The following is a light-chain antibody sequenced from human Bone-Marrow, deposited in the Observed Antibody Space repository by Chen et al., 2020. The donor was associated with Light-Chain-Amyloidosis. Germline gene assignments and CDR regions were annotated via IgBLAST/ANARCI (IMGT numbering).Light chain of an antibody. J-gene: IGLJ2*01. CDR1: SSDVGNYNL. CDR3: GAYAGSNTVV. CDR2: KVN. Sequence: QSALTQPAPVSGSPGQPITISSTGSSSDVGNYNLGSWYKQHPGKAPELMIFKVNQRASGVSNRGSGSKSGNTATLTGSQLQAEDEAHYQCGAYAGSNTVVFGGGTKLTVL. V-gene: IGLV2-23*02.